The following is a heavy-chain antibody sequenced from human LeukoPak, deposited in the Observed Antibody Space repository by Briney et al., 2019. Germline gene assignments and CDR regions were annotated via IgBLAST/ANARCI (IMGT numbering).Heavy chain of an antibody. V-gene: IGHV3-30*18. Sequence: PLRLSCDASGFTCSSYGMHWVRQAPGKGLEWVAVISYDESNKNYADSVKGRFTISRDNSKNTLYLQMNSLRAEDTAVYFCAKYGSYNYFDTSPDYWGQGTLVTVSS. CDR2: ISYDESNK. J-gene: IGHJ4*02. CDR1: GFTCSSYG. D-gene: IGHD3-22*01. CDR3: AKYGSYNYFDTSPDY.